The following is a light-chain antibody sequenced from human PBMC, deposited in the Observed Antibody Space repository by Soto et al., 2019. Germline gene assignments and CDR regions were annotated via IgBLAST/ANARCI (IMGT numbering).Light chain of an antibody. CDR1: QSVGTN. Sequence: EIVMTQSPVILSVSPGERVTLSCRASQSVGTNLAWYQQKPGQAPRLLISGAATRATGIPARFSGRGSGTEFNLTVSRLQSEDFAVYYCQQYNNWPRTFGQGTKVEIK. J-gene: IGKJ1*01. V-gene: IGKV3-15*01. CDR3: QQYNNWPRT. CDR2: GAA.